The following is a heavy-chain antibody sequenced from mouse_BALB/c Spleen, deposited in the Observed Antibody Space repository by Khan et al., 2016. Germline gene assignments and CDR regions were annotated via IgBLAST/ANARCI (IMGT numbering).Heavy chain of an antibody. CDR1: GFNIKDYY. CDR3: NVITVVAHFDV. D-gene: IGHD1-1*01. J-gene: IGHJ1*01. Sequence: VQLQQPGAELVRSGASVKLSCTASGFNIKDYYMHWVKQRPEQGLEWIGWIDPENGDTEYVPKFQGKATMTADTSSNTAYLQLSSLTSEDTAVSYWNVITVVAHFDVWGAGTTVTVSS. CDR2: IDPENGDT. V-gene: IGHV14-4*02.